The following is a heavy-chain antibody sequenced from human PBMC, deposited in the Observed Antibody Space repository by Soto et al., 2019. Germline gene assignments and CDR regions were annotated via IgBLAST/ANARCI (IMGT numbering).Heavy chain of an antibody. J-gene: IGHJ5*02. CDR1: GYTFTSYD. D-gene: IGHD3-3*01. CDR2: MNPNSGNT. Sequence: ASVKVSCKASGYTFTSYDINWVRQATGQGLEWMGWMNPNSGNTGYAQKFQGRVTMTRNTSISTAYMELSSLRSEDTAVYYCAREGYYDFWSSKKNWFDPWGQGTLVTVSS. CDR3: AREGYYDFWSSKKNWFDP. V-gene: IGHV1-8*01.